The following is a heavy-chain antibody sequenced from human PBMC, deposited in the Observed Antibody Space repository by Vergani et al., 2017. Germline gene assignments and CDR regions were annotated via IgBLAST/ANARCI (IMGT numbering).Heavy chain of an antibody. CDR1: GFTFSSYS. CDR2: ISSSSSYI. V-gene: IGHV3-21*01. J-gene: IGHJ6*02. Sequence: VQLVESGGGLVKPGGSLRLSCAASGFTFSSYSMNWVRQAPGKGLEWVSSISSSSSYIYYADSVKGRFTISRDNAKNSLYLQMNSLRAEDTAVYYCARGGYCSSTSCYRTNYYYYGMDVWGQGTTVTVSS. D-gene: IGHD2-2*01. CDR3: ARGGYCSSTSCYRTNYYYYGMDV.